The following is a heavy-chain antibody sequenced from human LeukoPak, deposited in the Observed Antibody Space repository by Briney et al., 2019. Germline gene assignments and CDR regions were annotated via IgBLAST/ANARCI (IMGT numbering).Heavy chain of an antibody. J-gene: IGHJ4*02. CDR1: GFTFSSYS. CDR2: IKSKTDGGTT. CDR3: ANIPHGQLGLDY. D-gene: IGHD6-13*01. Sequence: GGSLRLSCAASGFTFSSYSMNWVRQAPGKGLEWVGRIKSKTDGGTTDYAAPVKGRFTISRDDSKNTLYLQMNSLRAEDTAVYYCANIPHGQLGLDYWGQGTLVAVSS. V-gene: IGHV3-15*01.